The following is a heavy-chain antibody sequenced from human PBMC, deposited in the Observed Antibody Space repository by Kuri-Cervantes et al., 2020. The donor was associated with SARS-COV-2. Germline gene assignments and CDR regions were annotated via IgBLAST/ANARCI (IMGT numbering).Heavy chain of an antibody. CDR3: ARHSQGYYYYYMDV. CDR1: GYTFTSYD. CDR2: INPSGGST. Sequence: ASVKVSCKASGYTFTSYDINWVRRATGQGLEWMGIINPSGGSTSYAQKFQGRVTMTRDTSTSTVYMELSSLRSEDTAVYYCARHSQGYYYYYMDVWGKGTTVTVSS. D-gene: IGHD2-21*01. V-gene: IGHV1-46*01. J-gene: IGHJ6*03.